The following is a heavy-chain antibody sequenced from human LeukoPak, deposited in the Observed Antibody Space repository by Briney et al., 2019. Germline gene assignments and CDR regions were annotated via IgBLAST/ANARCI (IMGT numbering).Heavy chain of an antibody. V-gene: IGHV4-4*02. D-gene: IGHD3-3*01. J-gene: IGHJ5*01. CDR3: ARGRNLEWFDY. CDR2: VNLQGST. CDR1: GGSTTITNY. Sequence: SGTLSLTCGVSGGSTTITNYWTWVRQPPGKGLEWIGEVNLQGSTNYNPSLMGRVAISVDTSENHISLQLTSVTAADTAVYYCARGRNLEWFDYWGQGTLVTVSS.